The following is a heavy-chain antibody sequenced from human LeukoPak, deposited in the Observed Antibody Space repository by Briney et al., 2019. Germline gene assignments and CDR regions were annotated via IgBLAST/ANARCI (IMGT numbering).Heavy chain of an antibody. Sequence: GASVKVSCKASGYTFTDSYMHWVRQAPGQGLKWMGWINPYSGGTNYAQEFQGRVTMTRDTSISTAYMGLSRLTSDDTAVYYCARKSASGYYSNFDYWGQGTLVTVSS. CDR3: ARKSASGYYSNFDY. D-gene: IGHD3-22*01. CDR1: GYTFTDSY. J-gene: IGHJ4*02. V-gene: IGHV1-2*02. CDR2: INPYSGGT.